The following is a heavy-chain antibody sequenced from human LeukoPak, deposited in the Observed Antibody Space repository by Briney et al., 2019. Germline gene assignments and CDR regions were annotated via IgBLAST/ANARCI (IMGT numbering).Heavy chain of an antibody. J-gene: IGHJ4*02. CDR1: GGTFSSYA. D-gene: IGHD3-22*01. V-gene: IGHV1-69*05. CDR2: IIPIFGTA. Sequence: ASVKVSCKASGGTFSSYAISWVRQAPGQGLEWMGRIIPIFGTANYAQKFQGRVTITTDESTSTAYMELSSLRSEDTAVYYCARDSYYDSSGLSDYWGQETLVTVSS. CDR3: ARDSYYDSSGLSDY.